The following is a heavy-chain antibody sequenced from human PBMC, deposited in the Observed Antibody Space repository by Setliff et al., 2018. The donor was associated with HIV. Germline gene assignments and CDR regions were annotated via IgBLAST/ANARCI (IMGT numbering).Heavy chain of an antibody. CDR2: VKSKTDGGTT. V-gene: IGHV3-15*01. J-gene: IGHJ6*03. CDR3: TPTPPGSYMDV. Sequence: GGSLRLSCAASGFTFNNAWMSWVRQAPGKGLEWVGRVKSKTDGGTTDYAAPVKGRFTISRDDSKNTLYLQMSSLNTEDTGVYYCTPTPPGSYMDVWGRGTTVTVSS. CDR1: GFTFNNAW.